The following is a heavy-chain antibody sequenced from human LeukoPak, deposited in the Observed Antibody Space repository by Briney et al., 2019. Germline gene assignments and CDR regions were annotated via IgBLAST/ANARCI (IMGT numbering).Heavy chain of an antibody. CDR2: IIPIFGTA. J-gene: IGHJ3*02. V-gene: IGHV1-69*05. Sequence: SVKVSCKASGGTFSSYAISWVRQAPGQGLEWMGGIIPIFGTANYAQKFQGRVTITTDESTSTAYMELGSLRSKDTAVYYCARGGSSWPNDAFDIWGQGTMVTVSS. CDR3: ARGGSSWPNDAFDI. D-gene: IGHD6-13*01. CDR1: GGTFSSYA.